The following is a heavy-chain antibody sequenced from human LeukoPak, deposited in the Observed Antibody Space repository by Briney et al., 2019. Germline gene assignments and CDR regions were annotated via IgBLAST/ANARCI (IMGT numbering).Heavy chain of an antibody. CDR3: ARVKSRADYRTTGNAFDI. CDR1: GYTFTSYG. J-gene: IGHJ3*02. Sequence: ASVKVSCKASGYTFTSYGISWVRQAPGQGLKWMGWISAYNGDTNYAQKLQGRVTMTTDTSTSTAYMELRSLRSDDTAVYYCARVKSRADYRTTGNAFDIWGQGTMVTVSS. V-gene: IGHV1-18*01. D-gene: IGHD1-7*01. CDR2: ISAYNGDT.